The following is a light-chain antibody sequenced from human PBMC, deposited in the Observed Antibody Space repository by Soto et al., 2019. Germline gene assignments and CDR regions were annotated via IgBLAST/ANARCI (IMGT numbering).Light chain of an antibody. CDR1: SSDVGSYNL. CDR3: CSYAGSSTYV. V-gene: IGLV2-23*01. Sequence: QSALTQPASVSGSPGQSITISCTGTSSDVGSYNLVSWYQQHPGKAPKLMIYEDSERPSGVSDRFSDSKSGNTASLTISGLQAEDEADYYCCSYAGSSTYVFGTGTKVTVL. J-gene: IGLJ1*01. CDR2: EDS.